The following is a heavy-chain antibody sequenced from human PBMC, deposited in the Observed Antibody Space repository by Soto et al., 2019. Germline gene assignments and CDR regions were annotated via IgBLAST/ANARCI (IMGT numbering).Heavy chain of an antibody. CDR1: GFTFSSYA. Sequence: EVQLLESGGGLVQPGGSLRLSCAASGFTFSSYAMSWVRQAPGKGLEWVSAISGSGGSTYYADSVKGRFTISRDNSKNTLYLQMNSLRAEDTAVYYCAKLYDSRYYDYVWGSYRDYWGQGTLVTVSS. CDR3: AKLYDSRYYDYVWGSYRDY. CDR2: ISGSGGST. D-gene: IGHD3-16*02. J-gene: IGHJ4*02. V-gene: IGHV3-23*01.